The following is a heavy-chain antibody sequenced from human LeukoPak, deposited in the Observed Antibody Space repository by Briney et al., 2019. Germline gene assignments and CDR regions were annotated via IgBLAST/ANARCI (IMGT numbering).Heavy chain of an antibody. D-gene: IGHD2-2*01. V-gene: IGHV4-39*07. Sequence: SETLSLTCTVSGGSISSSSYYWGWIRQPPGKGLEWIGSIYYSGSTYYNPSLKSRVTISVDTSKNQFSLKLSSVTAADTAVYYCARLRKVPAASDAFDIWGQGTMVTVSS. CDR3: ARLRKVPAASDAFDI. CDR2: IYYSGST. J-gene: IGHJ3*02. CDR1: GGSISSSSYY.